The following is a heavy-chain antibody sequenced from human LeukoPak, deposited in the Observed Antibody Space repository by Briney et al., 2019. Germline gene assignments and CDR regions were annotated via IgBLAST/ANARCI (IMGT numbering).Heavy chain of an antibody. CDR2: TYYRSKWYN. V-gene: IGHV6-1*01. D-gene: IGHD3-22*01. Sequence: SQTLSLTCAISGDSVSSNSAAWNWIRQSPSRGLEWLGRTYYRSKWYNDYAVSVKSRITINPDTSKNQFSLQLNSVTPEDTAVYYCARALDYYDSSGYRQMAFDIWGRGTMVTVSS. CDR1: GDSVSSNSAA. J-gene: IGHJ3*02. CDR3: ARALDYYDSSGYRQMAFDI.